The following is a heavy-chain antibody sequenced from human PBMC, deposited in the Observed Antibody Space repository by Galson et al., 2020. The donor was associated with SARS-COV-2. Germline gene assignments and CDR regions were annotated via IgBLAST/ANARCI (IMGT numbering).Heavy chain of an antibody. CDR1: GFTFSSYA. Sequence: GGSLRLSCAASGFTFSSYAMHWVRQAPGKGLEWVAVISYDGSNKYYADSVKGRFTISRDNSKNTLYLQMNSLRAEDTAVYYCARDHYDYVWGSYRPNDYWGQGTLVTVSS. V-gene: IGHV3-30*04. CDR2: ISYDGSNK. D-gene: IGHD3-16*02. CDR3: ARDHYDYVWGSYRPNDY. J-gene: IGHJ4*02.